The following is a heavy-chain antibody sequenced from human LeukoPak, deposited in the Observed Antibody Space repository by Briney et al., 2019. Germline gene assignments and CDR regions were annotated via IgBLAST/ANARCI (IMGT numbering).Heavy chain of an antibody. CDR3: AELGITMIGGV. D-gene: IGHD3-10*02. CDR2: IRYDGSNK. Sequence: GGSLRLSCAASGFTFSSYEMNWVRQAPGKGLEWVAFIRYDGSNKYYADSVKGRFTISRDNAKNSLYLQMNSLRAEDTAVYYCAELGITMIGGVWGKGTTVTISS. CDR1: GFTFSSYE. J-gene: IGHJ6*04. V-gene: IGHV3-30*02.